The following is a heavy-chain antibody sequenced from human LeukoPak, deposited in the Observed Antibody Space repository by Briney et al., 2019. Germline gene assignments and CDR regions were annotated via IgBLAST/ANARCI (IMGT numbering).Heavy chain of an antibody. CDR3: ARDSGQLPPQVYYYYYMDV. D-gene: IGHD2-2*01. CDR1: GYTFTGYY. Sequence: ASVKVSCKASGYTFTGYYMHWVRQAPGQGLEWMGWINPNSGGTIYAQKFQGRVTMTRDTSISAVYMELSRLRSDDTAVYYCARDSGQLPPQVYYYYYMDVWGKGTTVTVSS. CDR2: INPNSGGT. J-gene: IGHJ6*03. V-gene: IGHV1-2*02.